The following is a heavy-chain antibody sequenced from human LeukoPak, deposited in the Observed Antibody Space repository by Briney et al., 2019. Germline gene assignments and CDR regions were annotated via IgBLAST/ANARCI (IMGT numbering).Heavy chain of an antibody. J-gene: IGHJ5*02. CDR1: GYTFTSYG. Sequence: ASVKVSCKASGYTFTSYGISWVRQAPGQGLEWMGWISAYNGNTNYAQKLQGRVTMTTDTSTSKAYMELRSLRSDDTAVYYCARVAGTMVRGVMVDPWGQGTLVTVSS. D-gene: IGHD3-10*01. CDR2: ISAYNGNT. CDR3: ARVAGTMVRGVMVDP. V-gene: IGHV1-18*01.